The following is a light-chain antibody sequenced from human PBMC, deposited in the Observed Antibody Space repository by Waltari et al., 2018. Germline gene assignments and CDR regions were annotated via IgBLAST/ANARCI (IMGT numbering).Light chain of an antibody. V-gene: IGLV1-44*01. J-gene: IGLJ3*02. CDR2: RSE. CDR3: AAWDDSLHGHWV. Sequence: QSVLTQPPSASGTPGQRVTISCSGSASNIGGNVVNWYQQLPGKTRKLLIYRSEHLPSGVPDRFSGSKSGTSASLAISGLLSDDEADYYCAAWDDSLHGHWVFGGGTKVTVL. CDR1: ASNIGGNV.